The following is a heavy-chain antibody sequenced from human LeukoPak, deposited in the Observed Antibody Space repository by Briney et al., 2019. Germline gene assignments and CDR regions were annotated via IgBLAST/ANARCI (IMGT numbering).Heavy chain of an antibody. CDR2: ISYDGSNK. CDR1: GFTFSSYA. CDR3: ARDREYSYGYAFDI. D-gene: IGHD5-18*01. Sequence: GGSLRLSCVASGFTFSSYAMHWVRQAPGKGLEWVAVISYDGSNKYYAGSVKGRFTISRDNSKNTLYLQMNSLRAEDTAVYYCARDREYSYGYAFDIWGQGTMVTVSS. J-gene: IGHJ3*02. V-gene: IGHV3-30*04.